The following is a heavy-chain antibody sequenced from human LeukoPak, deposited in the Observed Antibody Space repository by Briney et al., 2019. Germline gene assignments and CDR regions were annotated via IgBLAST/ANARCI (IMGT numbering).Heavy chain of an antibody. Sequence: GGSLRLSCAASGITFSSFGMHWGRQAPGKGLEWVAFIWYDGSNKYYADSVKGRFTISRDNSKNTLYLQMNSLRVEDTAVYYCARALLYCSGGTCQIDYWGLGTLVTVSS. V-gene: IGHV3-33*01. CDR2: IWYDGSNK. CDR3: ARALLYCSGGTCQIDY. CDR1: GITFSSFG. D-gene: IGHD2-15*01. J-gene: IGHJ4*02.